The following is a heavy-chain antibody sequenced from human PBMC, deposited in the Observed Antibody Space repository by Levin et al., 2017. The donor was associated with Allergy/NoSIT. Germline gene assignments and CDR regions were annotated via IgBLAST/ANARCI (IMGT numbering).Heavy chain of an antibody. V-gene: IGHV4-34*01. D-gene: IGHD6-19*01. CDR1: GGSFSGYY. J-gene: IGHJ4*02. Sequence: SETLSLTCAVYGGSFSGYYWCWIRQPPGKGLEWIGEINHSGSTNYNPSLTSRVTISVDTSKNQFSLKLSSVTAADTAVYYCARGPSSLAVAGPIFDYWGQGTLVTVSS. CDR3: ARGPSSLAVAGPIFDY. CDR2: INHSGST.